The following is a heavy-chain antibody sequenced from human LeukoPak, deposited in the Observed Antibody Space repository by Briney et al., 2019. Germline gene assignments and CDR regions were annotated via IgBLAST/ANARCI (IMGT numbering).Heavy chain of an antibody. D-gene: IGHD4-17*01. J-gene: IGHJ4*02. CDR1: GGSISSYY. CDR3: ARQNGDYTLGY. Sequence: PSETLSLTCTVSGGSISSYYWSWIRQPPGKGLEWIGYIYYSGSTNCNPSLKSRVTISVDTSKNQFSLKLRSVTAADTAVYYCARQNGDYTLGYWGQGTLVTVSS. CDR2: IYYSGST. V-gene: IGHV4-59*08.